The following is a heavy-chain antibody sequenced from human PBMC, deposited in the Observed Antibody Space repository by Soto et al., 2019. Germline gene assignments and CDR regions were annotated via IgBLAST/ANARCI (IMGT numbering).Heavy chain of an antibody. J-gene: IGHJ4*02. CDR3: ARGGGAEDSSGYPVYYFDY. Sequence: QVQLQQWGAGLLKPSETLSLTCAVYGGSFSGYYWSWIRQPPGKGLEWIGEINHSGSTNYNPSLKRRVTISVDTSKNQFSLKLSSVTAADTAVYYCARGGGAEDSSGYPVYYFDYWGQGTLVTVSS. V-gene: IGHV4-34*01. D-gene: IGHD3-22*01. CDR2: INHSGST. CDR1: GGSFSGYY.